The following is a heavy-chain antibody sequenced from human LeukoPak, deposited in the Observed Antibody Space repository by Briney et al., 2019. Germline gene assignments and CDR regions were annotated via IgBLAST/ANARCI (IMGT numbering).Heavy chain of an antibody. J-gene: IGHJ5*02. CDR2: ISGSGGST. CDR1: GFTFSSYA. D-gene: IGHD6-13*01. CDR3: AKAENDIRTVAAANDP. V-gene: IGHV3-23*01. Sequence: GGSLRLSCAASGFTFSSYAMSWVRQAPGKGLEWVSTISGSGGSTYYADFVKGRFTISRDNSKNTLHLQMNSLRAEDTAVYYCAKAENDIRTVAAANDPWGQGTLVTVSS.